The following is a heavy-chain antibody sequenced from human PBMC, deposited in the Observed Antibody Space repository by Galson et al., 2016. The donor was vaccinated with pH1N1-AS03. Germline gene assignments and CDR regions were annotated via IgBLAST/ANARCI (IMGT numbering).Heavy chain of an antibody. V-gene: IGHV1-18*04. Sequence: SVKVSCKASGYTSSNFGMSWVRQAPGQGLGWMGWISPQNGNTQYAQRLEGRVTMTTDTSTSTAYMELWSLTYDDTAVYYCARAAPFDPWGQGTLVIVSS. CDR2: ISPQNGNT. CDR3: ARAAPFDP. D-gene: IGHD2-15*01. J-gene: IGHJ5*02. CDR1: GYTSSNFG.